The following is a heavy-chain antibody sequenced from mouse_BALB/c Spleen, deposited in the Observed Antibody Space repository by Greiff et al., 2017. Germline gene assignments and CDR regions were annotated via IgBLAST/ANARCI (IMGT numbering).Heavy chain of an antibody. Sequence: VKLQESGPELVKPGASVKISCKASGYAFSSSWMNWVKQRPGQGLEWIGRIYPGDGDTNYNGKFKGKATLTADKSSSTAYMQLSSLTSVDSAVYFCARDGADYWGQGTTLTVSS. CDR2: IYPGDGDT. J-gene: IGHJ2*01. D-gene: IGHD1-2*01. CDR1: GYAFSSSW. CDR3: ARDGADY. V-gene: IGHV1-82*01.